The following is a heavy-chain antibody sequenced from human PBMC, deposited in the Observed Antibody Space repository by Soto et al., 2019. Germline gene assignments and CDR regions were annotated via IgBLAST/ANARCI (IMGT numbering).Heavy chain of an antibody. Sequence: QVQLVESGGGVVQPGRSLRLSCAASGFTFSSYGMHWVRQAPGKGLEWVAVISYDGSNKYYADSVKGRFTISRDNSKNTLYLQMNSLRAEDTAVYYCAKDAGSQRLVSNVDYWGQGTLVTVSS. D-gene: IGHD6-13*01. V-gene: IGHV3-30*18. CDR1: GFTFSSYG. CDR2: ISYDGSNK. CDR3: AKDAGSQRLVSNVDY. J-gene: IGHJ4*02.